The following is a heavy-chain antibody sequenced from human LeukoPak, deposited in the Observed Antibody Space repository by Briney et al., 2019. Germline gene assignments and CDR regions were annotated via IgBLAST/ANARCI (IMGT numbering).Heavy chain of an antibody. V-gene: IGHV4-59*01. J-gene: IGHJ4*02. Sequence: SETLSLTCTVSGGSISSYYWSWIRQPPGKGLEWIGYIYYSGSTNYNPSLKSRVTISVDTSKNQFSLKLSSVTAADTAVYYCASHITMVRGVIKDYWGQGTLVTVSS. CDR1: GGSISSYY. D-gene: IGHD3-10*01. CDR3: ASHITMVRGVIKDY. CDR2: IYYSGST.